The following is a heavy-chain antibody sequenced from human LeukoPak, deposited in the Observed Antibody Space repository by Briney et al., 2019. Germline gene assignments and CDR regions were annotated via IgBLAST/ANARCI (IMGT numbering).Heavy chain of an antibody. D-gene: IGHD2-8*01. CDR2: IYHDRTT. V-gene: IGHV4-4*02. CDR1: GDSITAPKW. J-gene: IGHJ4*02. CDR3: VGRGLYGGTWLFGY. Sequence: SETLSLTCTVSGDSITAPKWWSWVRQAPGEGLEWIGEIYHDRTTSFNPSLKSRPTISVDKSANQFFLNLNSVSATDTAVYYCVGRGLYGGTWLFGYWGQGALVTVSS.